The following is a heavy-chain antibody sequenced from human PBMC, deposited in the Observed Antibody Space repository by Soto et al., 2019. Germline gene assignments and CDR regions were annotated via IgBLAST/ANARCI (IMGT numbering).Heavy chain of an antibody. CDR2: IYYSGGT. Sequence: PSETLSLTCTVSGGSISRSYYYGGWIRQPPGKGLEWIGYIYYSGGTYYDPSLKSRVTISVDTSKNQFSLRLSSVAAADTAVYSCARHDSRSGYSPDYWGQGTLVTVSS. D-gene: IGHD3-3*01. CDR1: GGSISRSYYY. V-gene: IGHV4-39*01. CDR3: ARHDSRSGYSPDY. J-gene: IGHJ4*02.